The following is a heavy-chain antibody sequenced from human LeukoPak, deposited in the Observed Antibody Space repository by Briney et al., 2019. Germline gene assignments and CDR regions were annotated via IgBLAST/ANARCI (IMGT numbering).Heavy chain of an antibody. CDR3: ARERRAGTGDYYYYYMDV. Sequence: ASVKVSCKASGGTFSSYAISWVRQAPGQGLEWMGGIIPIFGTANYAQKFQGRVTITADKSTSTAYMELSSLRSEDTAVYYCARERRAGTGDYYYYYMDVWGKGTTVTISS. D-gene: IGHD6-13*01. CDR1: GGTFSSYA. J-gene: IGHJ6*03. V-gene: IGHV1-69*06. CDR2: IIPIFGTA.